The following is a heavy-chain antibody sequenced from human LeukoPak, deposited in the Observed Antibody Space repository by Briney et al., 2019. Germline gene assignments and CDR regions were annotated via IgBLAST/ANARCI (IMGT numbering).Heavy chain of an antibody. Sequence: GGSLRLSCAASGFTFSSYAMNWVRQAPGKGLEWVSIIFGTGDTTYYADSVKGRFTVSRDNSKNTLYLQMNSLRAEDTAVYYCARDFSKYYYDSSGYLNWGQGTLVTVSS. CDR1: GFTFSSYA. CDR3: ARDFSKYYYDSSGYLN. J-gene: IGHJ4*02. CDR2: IFGTGDTT. V-gene: IGHV3-23*01. D-gene: IGHD3-22*01.